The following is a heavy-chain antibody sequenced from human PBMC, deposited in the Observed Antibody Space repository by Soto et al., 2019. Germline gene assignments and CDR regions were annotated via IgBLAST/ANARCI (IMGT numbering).Heavy chain of an antibody. CDR2: ISGSGGST. J-gene: IGHJ5*02. CDR3: ARVIGPIGWFDP. V-gene: IGHV3-23*01. CDR1: VFTFSSYA. Sequence: PGGSLRLSCAASVFTFSSYAMSWVRQAPGKGLEWVSAISGSGGSTYYADSVKGRFTISRDNSKNTLYLQMNSLRAEDTAVYYCARVIGPIGWFDPWGQGTLVTV.